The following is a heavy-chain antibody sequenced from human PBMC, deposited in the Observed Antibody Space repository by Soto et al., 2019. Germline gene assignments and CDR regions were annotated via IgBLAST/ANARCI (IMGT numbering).Heavy chain of an antibody. D-gene: IGHD3-10*01. CDR2: IIPILGIA. J-gene: IGHJ5*02. Sequence: QVQLVQSGAEVKKPGSSVKVSCKASGGTFSSYTISWVRQAPGQGLEWMGRIIPILGIANYAQKFQGRVTITADKSTSTAYMELSSLRSEDTALYYCARDVVRGVCPWGQGTLVTVSS. V-gene: IGHV1-69*08. CDR3: ARDVVRGVCP. CDR1: GGTFSSYT.